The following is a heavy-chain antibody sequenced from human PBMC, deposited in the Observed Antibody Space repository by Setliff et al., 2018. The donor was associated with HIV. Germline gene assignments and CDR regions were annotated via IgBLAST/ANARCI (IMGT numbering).Heavy chain of an antibody. CDR3: ARDPGVGMTYFDS. CDR2: IYTSGST. J-gene: IGHJ4*02. CDR1: GGSISSGSYY. Sequence: SETLSLTCTVSGGSISSGSYYWSWIRQPAGKGLEWIGRIYTSGSTNYNPSLKSRVTISLDTSKNQFSLKLGSVTAAGTAVYYCARDPGVGMTYFDSWGQGILVTVSS. V-gene: IGHV4-61*02. D-gene: IGHD1-20*01.